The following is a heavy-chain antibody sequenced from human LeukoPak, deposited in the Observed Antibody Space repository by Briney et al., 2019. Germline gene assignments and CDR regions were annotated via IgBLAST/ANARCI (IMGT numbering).Heavy chain of an antibody. CDR1: GFSISNYD. CDR2: IYYSGST. D-gene: IGHD6-13*01. V-gene: IGHV4-59*01. Sequence: SETLSLTCTVSGFSISNYDLNWIRQPPGKGLEWIGDIYYSGSTNYNPSLERRVTISGDTSKNHFSLKLISGTAADTAVYYCARAPPRGSSSSWYHEYWGQGTLVTVYS. J-gene: IGHJ4*02. CDR3: ARAPPRGSSSSWYHEY.